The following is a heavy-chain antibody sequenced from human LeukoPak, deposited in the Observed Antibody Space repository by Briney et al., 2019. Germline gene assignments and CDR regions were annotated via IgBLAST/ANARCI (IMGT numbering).Heavy chain of an antibody. D-gene: IGHD2-2*01. CDR1: GGSFSGYY. CDR3: ARSLVVPAAVQYNWFDP. V-gene: IGHV4-34*01. Sequence: SETLSLTCAVYGGSFSGYYWSRILQPPGKGLEWIGEINHSGSTNYNPSLKSRVTISVDTSKNQFSLKLSSVTATDTAVYYCARSLVVPAAVQYNWFDPWGQGALVTVSS. CDR2: INHSGST. J-gene: IGHJ5*02.